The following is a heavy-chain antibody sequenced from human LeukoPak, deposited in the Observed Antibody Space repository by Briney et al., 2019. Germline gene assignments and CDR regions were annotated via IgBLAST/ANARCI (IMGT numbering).Heavy chain of an antibody. D-gene: IGHD1-26*01. CDR3: ARDSGGRSADY. J-gene: IGHJ4*02. CDR1: GYTFTGYY. CDR2: INTNSGGT. Sequence: ASVKVSCKASGYTFTGYYIHWVRQAPGQGPEWMGWINTNSGGTNYGQKFQGRVTMTRDTSISTTFMELSRLTPDDTAVYYCARDSGGRSADYWGQGTLVTVSS. V-gene: IGHV1-2*02.